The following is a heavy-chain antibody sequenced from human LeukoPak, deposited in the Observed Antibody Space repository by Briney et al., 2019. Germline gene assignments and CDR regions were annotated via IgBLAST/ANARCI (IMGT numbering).Heavy chain of an antibody. CDR2: IKSDGSST. V-gene: IGHV3-74*01. D-gene: IGHD3-22*01. CDR3: ARGSYYYDSSGYSPFAY. Sequence: PGGSLRLSCAASGFTFSSYWMHWVRQAPGKGLVWVSRIKSDGSSTSYADSVKGRFTISRDNAKNTLYLQMNSLRAEDTAVYYCARGSYYYDSSGYSPFAYWGQGTLVTVSS. CDR1: GFTFSSYW. J-gene: IGHJ4*02.